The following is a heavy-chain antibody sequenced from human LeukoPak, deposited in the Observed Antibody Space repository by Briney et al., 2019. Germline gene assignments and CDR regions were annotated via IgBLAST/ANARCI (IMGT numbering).Heavy chain of an antibody. CDR3: ARDYRELYAFDI. CDR2: IIPIFGTA. Sequence: GASVKVSCKASGGTFSSYAISWVRQAPGQGLEWMGGIIPIFGTANYAQKFQGRVTITADESTSTAYVELSSLRSEDTAVYYCARDYRELYAFDIWGQGTMVTVSS. D-gene: IGHD1-26*01. V-gene: IGHV1-69*13. CDR1: GGTFSSYA. J-gene: IGHJ3*02.